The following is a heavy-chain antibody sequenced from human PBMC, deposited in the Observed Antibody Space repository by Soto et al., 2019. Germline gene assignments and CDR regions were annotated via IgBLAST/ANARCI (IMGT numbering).Heavy chain of an antibody. CDR1: GFTFSNYA. CDR2: ISGSGGTT. D-gene: IGHD6-19*01. J-gene: IGHJ4*02. V-gene: IGHV3-23*01. Sequence: AASGFTFSNYAIAWVRQAPGKGLEWVSGISGSGGTTYYADSVKGRFTISRDNSKDTLHLQMNSLRAEDTAVYYCAKPTRQWLVYFDYWGQGALVTVSS. CDR3: AKPTRQWLVYFDY.